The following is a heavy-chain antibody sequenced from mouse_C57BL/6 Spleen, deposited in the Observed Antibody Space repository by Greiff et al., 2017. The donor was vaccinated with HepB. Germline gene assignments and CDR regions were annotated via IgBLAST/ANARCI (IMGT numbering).Heavy chain of an antibody. D-gene: IGHD1-1*02. V-gene: IGHV1-69*01. CDR2: IDPSDSYT. CDR1: GYTFTSYW. Sequence: VQLQQPGAELVMPGASVKLSCKASGYTFTSYWMHWVKQRPGQGLEWIGEIDPSDSYTNYNQKFKGKSTLTVDKSSSTAYMQLSSLTSEDSAVYYCARGGSPGAMDYWGQGTSVTVSS. CDR3: ARGGSPGAMDY. J-gene: IGHJ4*01.